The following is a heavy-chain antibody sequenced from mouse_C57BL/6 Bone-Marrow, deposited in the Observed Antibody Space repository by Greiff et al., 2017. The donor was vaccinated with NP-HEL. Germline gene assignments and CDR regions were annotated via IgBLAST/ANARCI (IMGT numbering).Heavy chain of an antibody. J-gene: IGHJ4*01. Sequence: EVQLVESGGDLVKPGGSLKLSCAASGFTFSSYGMSWVRQTPDKRLEWVATISSGGSYTYYPDSVKGRFTMSRDNAKNTLYLQMSSLKSEDTALSYCARVSGTTYAMDFWGQGTSVTVSS. CDR2: ISSGGSYT. V-gene: IGHV5-6*01. D-gene: IGHD4-1*01. CDR1: GFTFSSYG. CDR3: ARVSGTTYAMDF.